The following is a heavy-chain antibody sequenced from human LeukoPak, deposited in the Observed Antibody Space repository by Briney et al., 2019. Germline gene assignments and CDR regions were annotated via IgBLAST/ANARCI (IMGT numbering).Heavy chain of an antibody. CDR2: ISDSGTTV. CDR1: RFTFNKYG. CDR3: ARDVGSDF. Sequence: GGSLRLSCAASRFTFNKYGMHWVRQAPGEGLQWVSYISDSGTTVEYTDSVKGRFTISRDNAKNALYLQMNSLRVEDTGIYYCARDVGSDFWGQGTLVSVSS. J-gene: IGHJ4*02. V-gene: IGHV3-48*04.